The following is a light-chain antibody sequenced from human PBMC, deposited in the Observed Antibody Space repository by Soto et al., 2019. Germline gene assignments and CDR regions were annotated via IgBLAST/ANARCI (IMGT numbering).Light chain of an antibody. V-gene: IGLV2-11*01. Sequence: QSVLTQPPSVSGSPGQSVTISCTGTSSDVGAYNYVSWYQQHPGKAPKVMIYDVSKRPSGVPDRFSGSKSGNTASLTISGLQAEDEADYYCCSNAGRLEVFGTGTKLTVL. CDR1: SSDVGAYNY. CDR2: DVS. J-gene: IGLJ1*01. CDR3: CSNAGRLEV.